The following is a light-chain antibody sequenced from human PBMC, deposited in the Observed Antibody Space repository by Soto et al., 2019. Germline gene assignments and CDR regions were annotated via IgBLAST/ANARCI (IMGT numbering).Light chain of an antibody. CDR1: QSVSNKY. CDR3: QQYGRSPTYT. Sequence: EVVLTQSPGTLSLSPGERATLSCRASQSVSNKYLAWYQQKPGKAPRLIIFGSSDRATGIPDRSSGSGSRTDFTLTISRLEPEDFAVYYCQQYGRSPTYTFGQGSKLEIK. CDR2: GSS. V-gene: IGKV3-20*01. J-gene: IGKJ2*01.